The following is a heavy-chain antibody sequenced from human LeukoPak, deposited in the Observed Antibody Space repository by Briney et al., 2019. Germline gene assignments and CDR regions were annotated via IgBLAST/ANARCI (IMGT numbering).Heavy chain of an antibody. D-gene: IGHD3-10*01. CDR2: ISSSSSYI. J-gene: IGHJ4*02. Sequence: GGSLRLSCAASGFTFRTSGMNWVRQAPGKGLEWVSSISSSSSYIYYADSVKGRFTISRDSAKNSLYLQMNSLRAEDTALYYCAIRGSPMVRNYWGQGTLVTVSS. V-gene: IGHV3-21*01. CDR1: GFTFRTSG. CDR3: AIRGSPMVRNY.